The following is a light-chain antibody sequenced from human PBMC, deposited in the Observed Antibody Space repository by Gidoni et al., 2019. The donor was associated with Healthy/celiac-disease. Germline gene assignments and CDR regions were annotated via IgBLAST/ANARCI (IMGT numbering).Light chain of an antibody. J-gene: IGLJ2*01. CDR3: SSYTSSSTL. CDR1: SSDVGGYNY. CDR2: EVS. Sequence: QSALTQPASVPGSPGQSITLSCTGTSSDVGGYNYVSWYQQHPGKAPKLMIYEVSNRPSGVSNRFSGSKSGNTASLTISGLQAEDEADYYCSSYTSSSTLFGGGTKLTVL. V-gene: IGLV2-14*01.